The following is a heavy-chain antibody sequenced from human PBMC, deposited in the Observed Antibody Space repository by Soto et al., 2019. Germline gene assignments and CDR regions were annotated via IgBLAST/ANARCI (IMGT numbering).Heavy chain of an antibody. V-gene: IGHV1-18*01. CDR2: ISGYSGKT. Sequence: ASVKVSCKASGYTFGHYGVTWVRQAPGRGLEWMGWISGYSGKTNYAQTFQGRVILTTDTSASTAYMELRSLTSDDTAVYYCARDRGPFIVRALSSYYYDYWGQGTLITVSS. CDR3: ARDRGPFIVRALSSYYYDY. D-gene: IGHD1-26*01. CDR1: GYTFGHYG. J-gene: IGHJ4*02.